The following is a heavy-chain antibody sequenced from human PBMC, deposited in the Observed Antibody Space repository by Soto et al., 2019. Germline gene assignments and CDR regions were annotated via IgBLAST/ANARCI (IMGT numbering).Heavy chain of an antibody. J-gene: IGHJ6*02. CDR2: INHSGST. D-gene: IGHD3-16*01. V-gene: IGHV4-34*01. Sequence: SETLSLTCAVYGGSFSGYYWSWIRQPPGKGLEWIGEINHSGSTNYNPSLKSRVAVSVDTSKNQFSLKLSSVTAADTAVYYCARGPRGSGFYYYYYGMDVWGQGTTVTVSS. CDR3: ARGPRGSGFYYYYYGMDV. CDR1: GGSFSGYY.